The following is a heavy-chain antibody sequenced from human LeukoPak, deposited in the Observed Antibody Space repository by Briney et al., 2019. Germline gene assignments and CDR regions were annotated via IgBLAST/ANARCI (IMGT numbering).Heavy chain of an antibody. J-gene: IGHJ4*02. D-gene: IGHD4-17*01. CDR3: ARGPPRAGTVTKRRLYFDY. V-gene: IGHV4-39*07. CDR2: INHSGST. Sequence: SETLSLTCTVSGGSISSSGYYWSWIRQPPGKGLEWIGEINHSGSTNYNPSLKSRVTISVDTSKNQFSLKLSSVTAADTAVYYCARGPPRAGTVTKRRLYFDYWGQGTLVTVSS. CDR1: GGSISSSGYY.